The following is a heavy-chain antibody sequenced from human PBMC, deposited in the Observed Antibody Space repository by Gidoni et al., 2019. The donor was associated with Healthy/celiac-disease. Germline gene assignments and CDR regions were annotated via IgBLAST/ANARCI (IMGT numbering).Heavy chain of an antibody. CDR1: GFTFRSYA. V-gene: IGHV3-64D*08. Sequence: EVPLVASGGGFVQPGGALRLSCSASGFTFRSYAMHWVRQAPGKGLEYVSAISSNGGSTYYADSVKGRFTISRDNSKNTQYLQMSSLRAEDTAVYYCVKVVGGAFDIWGQGTMVTVSS. J-gene: IGHJ3*02. CDR3: VKVVGGAFDI. D-gene: IGHD2-15*01. CDR2: ISSNGGST.